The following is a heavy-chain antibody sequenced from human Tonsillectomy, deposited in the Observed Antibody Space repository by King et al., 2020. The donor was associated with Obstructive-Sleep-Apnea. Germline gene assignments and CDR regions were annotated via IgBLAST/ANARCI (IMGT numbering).Heavy chain of an antibody. V-gene: IGHV4-59*01. J-gene: IGHJ5*02. D-gene: IGHD3-10*01. CDR2: IYYTGST. CDR1: GGSISSYY. CDR3: ARAPYGSGIIDWFDP. Sequence: QLQESGPGLVKPSETLSLTCTVSGGSISSYYWTWIRQPPGKRLEWIGYIYYTGSTNYSPSFKSRVTISVDTSKNQFSLHLSSVTAADTAVYYCARAPYGSGIIDWFDPWGQGTLVTVSS.